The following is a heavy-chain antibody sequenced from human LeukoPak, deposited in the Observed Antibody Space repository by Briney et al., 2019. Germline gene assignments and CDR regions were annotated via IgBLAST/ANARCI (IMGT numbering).Heavy chain of an antibody. V-gene: IGHV4-4*07. D-gene: IGHD3-16*01. CDR1: SGSINSYY. CDR3: ARHGYTASPYFLDY. J-gene: IGHJ4*02. CDR2: IYTTGTT. Sequence: SETLPLTCTVSSGSINSYYWGWVRQPAARGLEWIGRIYTTGTTHYNPSLKSRLTMSIDTSKRQFSLNLSSVTAADTAIYYCARHGYTASPYFLDYWGQGTLVTVSS.